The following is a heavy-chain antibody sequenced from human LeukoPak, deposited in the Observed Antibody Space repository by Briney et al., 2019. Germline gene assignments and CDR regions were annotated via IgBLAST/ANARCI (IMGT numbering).Heavy chain of an antibody. J-gene: IGHJ3*02. D-gene: IGHD3-22*01. CDR1: GGSISSSNYY. CDR3: ARSASMRVIRFVRAFDI. Sequence: SETLSLTCTVSGGSISSSNYYWSWIRQPPGKGLEWIGEINHSGSTNYNPSLKSRVTISVDTSKNQFSLKLSSVTAADTAVYYCARSASMRVIRFVRAFDIWGQGTMVTVSS. CDR2: INHSGST. V-gene: IGHV4-39*07.